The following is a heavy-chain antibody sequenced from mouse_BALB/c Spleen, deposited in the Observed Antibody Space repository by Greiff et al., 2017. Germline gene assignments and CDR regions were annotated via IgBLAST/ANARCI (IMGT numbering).Heavy chain of an antibody. J-gene: IGHJ4*01. CDR3: ARGKYGNYRDAMDY. Sequence: EVMLVESGGGLVKPGGSLKLSCAASGFTFSSYAMSWVRQTPEKRLEWVASISSGGSTYYPDSVMGRFTISRDNARNILYLQMSSLRSEDTAMYYCARGKYGNYRDAMDYWGQGTSVTVAS. CDR2: ISSGGST. CDR1: GFTFSSYA. V-gene: IGHV5-6-5*01. D-gene: IGHD2-10*02.